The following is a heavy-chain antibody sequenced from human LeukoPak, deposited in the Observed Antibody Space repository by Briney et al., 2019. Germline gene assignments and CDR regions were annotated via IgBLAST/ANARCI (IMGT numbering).Heavy chain of an antibody. Sequence: KSSETLFLTCTVSGGSISSGSYYWSWIRQPAGKGLEWIGRIYTSGSTNYNPSLKSRVTISVDTSKNQFSLKLSSVTAADTAVYYCARDDSRAFDIWDQGTMVTVSS. J-gene: IGHJ3*02. D-gene: IGHD2-15*01. CDR3: ARDDSRAFDI. CDR1: GGSISSGSYY. V-gene: IGHV4-61*02. CDR2: IYTSGST.